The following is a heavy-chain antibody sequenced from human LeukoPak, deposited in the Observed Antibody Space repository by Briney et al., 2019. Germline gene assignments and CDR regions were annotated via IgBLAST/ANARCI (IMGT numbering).Heavy chain of an antibody. CDR2: ISYDGSNK. Sequence: PGRSLRLSCAASGFTFSSYAMHWVRQAPGKGLEWVAVISYDGSNKYYADSVKGRFTISRDNSKNTLYLQMNSLRAEDTAVYYCAKIQRDYGYSVYYYGMDVWGQGTTVTVSS. CDR3: AKIQRDYGYSVYYYGMDV. D-gene: IGHD5-18*01. V-gene: IGHV3-30-3*01. CDR1: GFTFSSYA. J-gene: IGHJ6*02.